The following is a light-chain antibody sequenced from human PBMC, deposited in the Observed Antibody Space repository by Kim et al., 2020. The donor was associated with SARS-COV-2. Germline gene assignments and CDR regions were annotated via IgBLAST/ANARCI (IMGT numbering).Light chain of an antibody. CDR2: DAS. Sequence: PGERATLSCRASQNIDTYLAWYQQRPGQAPRLLVYDASNRATGVPDRFSGSGSGTDFTLTISSLEPGDFSIYYCQQRNSWPPAVTFGGGTKVDIK. CDR3: QQRNSWPPAVT. V-gene: IGKV3-11*01. CDR1: QNIDTY. J-gene: IGKJ4*01.